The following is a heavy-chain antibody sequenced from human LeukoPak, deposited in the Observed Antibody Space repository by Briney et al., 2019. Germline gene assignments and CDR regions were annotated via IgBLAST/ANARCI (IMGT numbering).Heavy chain of an antibody. Sequence: GGSLRHSCAASGFTFSSYSMNWVRQAPGKGLEWVSSISSSSSYIYYADSVKGRFTISRDNAKNSLYLQMNSLRAEDTAVYYCAREPRIQLWDEVSDYWGQGTLVTVSS. D-gene: IGHD5-18*01. V-gene: IGHV3-21*01. CDR1: GFTFSSYS. CDR3: AREPRIQLWDEVSDY. J-gene: IGHJ4*02. CDR2: ISSSSSYI.